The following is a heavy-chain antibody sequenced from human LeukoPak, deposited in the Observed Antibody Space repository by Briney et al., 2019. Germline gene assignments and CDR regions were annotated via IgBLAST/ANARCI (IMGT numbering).Heavy chain of an antibody. D-gene: IGHD3-10*01. J-gene: IGHJ4*02. CDR3: ARGAYYYGSGKIFDY. Sequence: SETLSLTCTVSGGSISSYYWSWIRQPAGKGLEWIGRIYTSGSTNYNPSLKSRVTMSVDTSKNQFSLKLSSVTAADTAVYYCARGAYYYGSGKIFDYWGQGTLVTASS. V-gene: IGHV4-4*07. CDR1: GGSISSYY. CDR2: IYTSGST.